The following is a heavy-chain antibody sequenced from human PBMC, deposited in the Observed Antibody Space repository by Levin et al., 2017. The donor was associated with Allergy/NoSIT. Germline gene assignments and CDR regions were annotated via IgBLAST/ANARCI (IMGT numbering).Heavy chain of an antibody. CDR3: ARGGVATRFLLLDYSGIDV. Sequence: GESLKISCAASGFTFSNHALHWLRQAPGMGLEWVSFISSDGSNTFFAESVNGRFTISRDNSKNTVYLEMNSLRPEDTAVYFCARGGVATRFLLLDYSGIDVWGQGTTVTVSS. CDR2: ISSDGSNT. V-gene: IGHV3-30*04. D-gene: IGHD6-6*01. J-gene: IGHJ6*02. CDR1: GFTFSNHA.